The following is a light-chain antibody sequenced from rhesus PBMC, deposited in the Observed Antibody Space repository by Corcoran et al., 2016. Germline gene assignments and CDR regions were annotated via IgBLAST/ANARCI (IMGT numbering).Light chain of an antibody. V-gene: IGKV3S9*01. CDR2: GAS. CDR3: QQYNNWTS. CDR1: QSVSSN. Sequence: EIVMTQSPATLSWSPGERATLSCRASQSVSSNVAWYQQKPEQAPRLLIYGASSRATGLPDRFSGRWSGTDFTLIISSLEPEDVGVYYCQQYNNWTSFGQGTKVEIK. J-gene: IGKJ2*01.